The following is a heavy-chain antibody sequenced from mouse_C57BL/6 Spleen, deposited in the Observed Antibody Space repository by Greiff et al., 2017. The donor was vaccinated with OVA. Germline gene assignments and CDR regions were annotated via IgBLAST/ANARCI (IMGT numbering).Heavy chain of an antibody. V-gene: IGHV1-52*01. J-gene: IGHJ2*01. CDR3: ARGSSGYGNYFDY. CDR1: GYTFTSYW. D-gene: IGHD3-2*02. Sequence: VQLQQPGAELVRPGSSVKLSCKASGYTFTSYWMHWVKQRPIQGLEWIGNIDPSDSETHYNQKFKDKATLTVDKSSSTAYMQLSSLTSEDSAVYYCARGSSGYGNYFDYWGQGTTLTVSS. CDR2: IDPSDSET.